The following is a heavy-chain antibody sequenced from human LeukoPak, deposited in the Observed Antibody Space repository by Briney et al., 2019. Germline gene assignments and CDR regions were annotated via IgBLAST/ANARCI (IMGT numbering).Heavy chain of an antibody. CDR3: AGAYSSSWYLDY. CDR2: INHSGST. J-gene: IGHJ4*02. CDR1: GGYFSGYY. Sequence: SETLSLTYAVYGGYFSGYYCSWLRQPPGKGLGWIGEINHSGSTNYNPSLKRRVTISVDTSKNQFSLKLSSVTAADTAVYYCAGAYSSSWYLDYWGQGTLVTVSS. V-gene: IGHV4-34*01. D-gene: IGHD6-13*01.